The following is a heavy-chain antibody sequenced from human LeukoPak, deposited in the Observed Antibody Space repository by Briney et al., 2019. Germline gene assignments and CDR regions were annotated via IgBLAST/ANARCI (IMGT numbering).Heavy chain of an antibody. D-gene: IGHD4-17*01. J-gene: IGHJ6*02. CDR3: SRDSGGGDYVQADRGYYGMDV. CDR1: GLTFSGDS. V-gene: IGHV3-21*01. CDR2: ISSSSGSI. Sequence: GGSLRLSCAASGLTFSGDSVNWVRQAPGRGLEWVSAISSSSGSIYYDDSVKGRFTISRDNDKNPLYLQMSSLRAEDTAVYYWSRDSGGGDYVQADRGYYGMDVWGQGTTLTVSS.